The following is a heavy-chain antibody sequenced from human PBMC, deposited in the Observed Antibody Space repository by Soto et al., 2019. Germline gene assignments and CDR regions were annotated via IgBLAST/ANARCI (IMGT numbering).Heavy chain of an antibody. CDR3: SKDLASGVVVVAATPGYFDY. CDR2: ISGSGRST. V-gene: IGHV3-23*01. D-gene: IGHD2-15*01. CDR1: GFTFSSYA. J-gene: IGHJ4*02. Sequence: GGSLRLSCAASGFTFSSYAMSWVRQAPGKGLEWVSAISGSGRSTYYADSVKGRFTISRDKAKNTPYLQMNRLRAEDTAVSYWSKDLASGVVVVAATPGYFDYWGQGTLVTVSS.